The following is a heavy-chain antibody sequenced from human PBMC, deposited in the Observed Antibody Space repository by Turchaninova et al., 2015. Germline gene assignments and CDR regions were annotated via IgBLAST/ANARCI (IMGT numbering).Heavy chain of an antibody. D-gene: IGHD6-19*01. CDR1: GFTFTNFW. Sequence: EVQLVESGGGLVQPGGSLRLSCAASGFTFTNFWMHWVRQAPGKGLEWVANIKEDGSEKNDVDSVKGRFTISRDNAKKSGYLQMNSLRAEDTAVYYCARAVGSGSAYWGQGTLVTVSS. J-gene: IGHJ4*02. CDR2: IKEDGSEK. CDR3: ARAVGSGSAY. V-gene: IGHV3-7*03.